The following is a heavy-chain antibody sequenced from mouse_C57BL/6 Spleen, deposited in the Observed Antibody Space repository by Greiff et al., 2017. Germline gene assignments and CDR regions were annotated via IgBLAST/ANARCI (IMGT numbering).Heavy chain of an antibody. CDR1: GYTFTSYG. D-gene: IGHD1-1*01. V-gene: IGHV1-81*01. Sequence: VQLQQSGAELARPGASVKLSCKASGYTFTSYGISWVKQRTGQGLEWIGEIYPRSGNTYYNEKFKGKATLTADKSSSTAYMELRSLTSEDSAVYFCARSITTVVAHFDYWGQGTTLTVSS. CDR2: IYPRSGNT. J-gene: IGHJ2*01. CDR3: ARSITTVVAHFDY.